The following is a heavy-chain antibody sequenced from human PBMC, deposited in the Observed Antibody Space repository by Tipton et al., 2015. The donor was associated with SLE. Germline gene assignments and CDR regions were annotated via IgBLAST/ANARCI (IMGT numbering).Heavy chain of an antibody. CDR2: VGTTADR. J-gene: IGHJ5*02. Sequence: SLRLSCAASGFTFSRYDMHWVRQVTGRGLEWISAVGTTADRYYSDSVKGRFSISIDKSKKTLFLQMNSLRVDDTATYYCAKFEKTTDFYLDSWGQGTLVSVSS. CDR3: AKFEKTTDFYLDS. CDR1: GFTFSRYD. D-gene: IGHD1/OR15-1a*01. V-gene: IGHV3-13*01.